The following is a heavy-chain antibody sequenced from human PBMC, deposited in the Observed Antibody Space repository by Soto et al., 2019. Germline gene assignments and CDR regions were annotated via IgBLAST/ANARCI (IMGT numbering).Heavy chain of an antibody. J-gene: IGHJ4*02. D-gene: IGHD3-22*01. V-gene: IGHV3-9*01. Sequence: EVQLVESGGGLVQPGRSLRLSCAASGFTFDDYAMHWVRQAPGKGLEWVSGISWNSGSIGYADSVKGRFTISRDNAKNSLYLQMNSLRAEDTALYYCAKGPYDRGYYFDYWGQGTLVTVSS. CDR1: GFTFDDYA. CDR2: ISWNSGSI. CDR3: AKGPYDRGYYFDY.